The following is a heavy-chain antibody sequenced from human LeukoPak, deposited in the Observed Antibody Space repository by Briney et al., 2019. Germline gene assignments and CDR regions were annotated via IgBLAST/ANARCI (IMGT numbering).Heavy chain of an antibody. CDR3: AREQVWFGELSSHFDY. Sequence: GASVKVSCKASGYTFTSYAMRWVRQAPGQRLEWMGWINAGNGNTKYSQKFQGRVTITRDTSASTAYMELSSLRSEDTAVYYCAREQVWFGELSSHFDYWGQGTLVTVSS. CDR1: GYTFTSYA. CDR2: INAGNGNT. J-gene: IGHJ4*02. D-gene: IGHD3-10*01. V-gene: IGHV1-3*01.